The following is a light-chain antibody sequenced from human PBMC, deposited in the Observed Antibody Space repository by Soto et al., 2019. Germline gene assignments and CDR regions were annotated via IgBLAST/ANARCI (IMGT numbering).Light chain of an antibody. J-gene: IGKJ2*01. CDR3: QQSYSTPYT. V-gene: IGKV1-39*01. Sequence: DLQMTQSPSSLSVSVGDRVTITCRASQSISSLLHWYQQKPGKAPQLLISASSILQSGVPSRFSGSGSGTDFTLTISSLQPEDFATYYCQQSYSTPYTFGQGTKLEIK. CDR1: QSISSL. CDR2: ASS.